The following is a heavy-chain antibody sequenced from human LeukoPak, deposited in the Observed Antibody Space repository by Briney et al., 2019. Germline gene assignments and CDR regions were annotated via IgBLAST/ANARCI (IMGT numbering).Heavy chain of an antibody. V-gene: IGHV3-43D*03. CDR1: GFTFDDYA. Sequence: GGSLRLSCAASGFTFDDYAMHWVRQAPGKGLEWVSLISWDVDSTYYADSVKGRFTISRDNSKNSLYLQMNSLRAEDTALYYCVKDCCGSGFRGYFDYWGQGTLVTVSS. CDR3: VKDCCGSGFRGYFDY. D-gene: IGHD5-12*01. J-gene: IGHJ4*02. CDR2: ISWDVDST.